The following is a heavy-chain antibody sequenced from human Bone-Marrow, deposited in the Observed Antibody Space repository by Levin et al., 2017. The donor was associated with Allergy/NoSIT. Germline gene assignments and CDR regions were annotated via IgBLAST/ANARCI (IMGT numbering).Heavy chain of an antibody. D-gene: IGHD3-9*01. CDR2: IRSKAYGGTT. CDR1: GFTFGDYA. V-gene: IGHV3-49*03. CDR3: TSSDILTPFDPYYYYYMDV. Sequence: GESLKISCTASGFTFGDYAMSWFRQAPGKGLEWVGFIRSKAYGGTTEYAASVKGRFTISRDDSKSIAYLQMNSLKTEDTAVYYCTSSDILTPFDPYYYYYMDVWGKGTTVTVSS. J-gene: IGHJ6*03.